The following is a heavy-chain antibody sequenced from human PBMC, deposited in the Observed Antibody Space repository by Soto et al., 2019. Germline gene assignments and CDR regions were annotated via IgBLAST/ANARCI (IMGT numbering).Heavy chain of an antibody. D-gene: IGHD4-17*01. V-gene: IGHV4-31*03. Sequence: PSETLSLTCTVSGGSISSGAYYWSWIRQHPGKGLEWIGYIYYSGNTYYNPSLKSRVTISVDTSENQFSLKLSSVTAADTAVYFCARDSQSTTTLSYYYYMDVWGKGTTVTVSS. CDR3: ARDSQSTTTLSYYYYMDV. J-gene: IGHJ6*03. CDR1: GGSISSGAYY. CDR2: IYYSGNT.